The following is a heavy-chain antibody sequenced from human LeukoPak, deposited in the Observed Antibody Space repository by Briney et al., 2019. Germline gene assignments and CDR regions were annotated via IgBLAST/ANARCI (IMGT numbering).Heavy chain of an antibody. D-gene: IGHD2-15*01. CDR1: GYTFTSYY. Sequence: ASVKLSCKASGYTFTSYYMHWVRQAPGQGLEWMGIINHSGGSRSYAQTFQGRVTMTRDRSTSTVDMEMSSLRSEDTAVYYCARASAGGIDYWGQGTLVTVSS. V-gene: IGHV1-46*01. CDR3: ARASAGGIDY. CDR2: INHSGGSR. J-gene: IGHJ4*02.